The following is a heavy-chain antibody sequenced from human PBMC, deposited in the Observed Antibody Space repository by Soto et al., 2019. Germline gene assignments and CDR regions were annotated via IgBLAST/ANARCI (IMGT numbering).Heavy chain of an antibody. V-gene: IGHV3-23*01. J-gene: IGHJ2*01. CDR1: EFTFSRYA. Sequence: PGGSLRLSCAASEFTFSRYAMSWVRQAPGKGLEWVSAISGSGGSTYYADSVKGRFTISRDNSKNTLYLQMNSLRAEDTAVYYCAKEGDYGDYYWYFDLWGRGTLVTVSS. CDR2: ISGSGGST. D-gene: IGHD4-17*01. CDR3: AKEGDYGDYYWYFDL.